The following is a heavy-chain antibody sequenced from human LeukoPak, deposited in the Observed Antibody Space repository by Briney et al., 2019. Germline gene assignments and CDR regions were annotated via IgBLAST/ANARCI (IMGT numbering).Heavy chain of an antibody. Sequence: KPSETLSLTCAVYGGSFSGYYWSWIRQPPGKGLEWIGEINHSGSTNYNPSLKSRVTISLDTSTNQFSLRVSSVTAADTAFYYCARVLTAAGLDFWGQGILVAISS. V-gene: IGHV4-34*01. CDR1: GGSFSGYY. CDR3: ARVLTAAGLDF. CDR2: INHSGST. J-gene: IGHJ4*02. D-gene: IGHD6-25*01.